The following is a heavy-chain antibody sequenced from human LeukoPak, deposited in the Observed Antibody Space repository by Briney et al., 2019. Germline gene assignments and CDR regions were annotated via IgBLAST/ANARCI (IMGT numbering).Heavy chain of an antibody. CDR2: IVPIFGTA. CDR1: GGTFSSYA. D-gene: IGHD6-19*01. Sequence: SVKVSCKASGGTFSSYAISWVRQAPGQGLEWMGGIVPIFGTANYAQKFQGRVTITADESTSTAYMELSSLRSEDTAVYYCARDSVRGVAGTPDTEFDYWGQGTLVTVSS. CDR3: ARDSVRGVAGTPDTEFDY. V-gene: IGHV1-69*13. J-gene: IGHJ4*02.